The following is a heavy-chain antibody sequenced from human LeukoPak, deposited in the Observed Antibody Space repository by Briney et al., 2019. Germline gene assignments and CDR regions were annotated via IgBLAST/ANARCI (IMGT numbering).Heavy chain of an antibody. CDR1: GYTFTSYD. Sequence: GASVKVSCKASGYTFTSYDINWVRQATGQGLEWMGWMNPNSGNTGYAQKFQGRVTITADKSTSTAYMELSSLRSEDTAVYYCASPGIVGATTGAFDIWGQGTMVTVSS. CDR2: MNPNSGNT. J-gene: IGHJ3*02. CDR3: ASPGIVGATTGAFDI. V-gene: IGHV1-8*01. D-gene: IGHD1-26*01.